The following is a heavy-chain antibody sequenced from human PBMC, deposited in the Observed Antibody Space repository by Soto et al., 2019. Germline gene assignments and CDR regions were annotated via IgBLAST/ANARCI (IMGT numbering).Heavy chain of an antibody. Sequence: SETLSLTCTVSGDDINTDYYWSWIRQPPGKGLEWIGHIYYTGGTFENPSLKSRLTISIDQSKNQFSLRLNSVTAADTAVYFCARDPGYCTNGVCPIFDFWGQGIPVTVSS. CDR1: GDDINTDYY. V-gene: IGHV4-30-4*02. J-gene: IGHJ4*02. CDR2: IYYTGGT. D-gene: IGHD2-8*01. CDR3: ARDPGYCTNGVCPIFDF.